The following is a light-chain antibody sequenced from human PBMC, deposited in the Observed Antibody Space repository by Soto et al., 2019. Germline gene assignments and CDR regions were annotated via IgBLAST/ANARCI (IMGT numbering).Light chain of an antibody. V-gene: IGLV1-40*01. CDR3: QSYDSSLSGWV. J-gene: IGLJ3*02. Sequence: QSALTQPPSVSGAPGQRVTISCTGSSSKIGAGYDVHWYQQLPGTAPKLLIYGNSNRPSGVPDRFSGSKTGTSASLAITGLQAEDEADYYCQSYDSSLSGWVFGGGTKLTVL. CDR1: SSKIGAGYD. CDR2: GNS.